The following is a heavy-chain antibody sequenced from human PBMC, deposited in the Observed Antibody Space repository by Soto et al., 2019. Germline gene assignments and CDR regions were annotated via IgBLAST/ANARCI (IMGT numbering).Heavy chain of an antibody. V-gene: IGHV4-31*03. J-gene: IGHJ4*02. D-gene: IGHD2-15*01. CDR1: GGSISSGGYY. CDR2: IYYSGST. Sequence: QVQLQESGPGLVKPSQTLSLTCTVSGGSISSGGYYGSWIRQHPGKGLEWSGYIYYSGSTYYNPYLKRRVTISVDTSKNQFSLKLSSVTAADTAVYYCARSEVVGAALFDYWGQGTLVTVSS. CDR3: ARSEVVGAALFDY.